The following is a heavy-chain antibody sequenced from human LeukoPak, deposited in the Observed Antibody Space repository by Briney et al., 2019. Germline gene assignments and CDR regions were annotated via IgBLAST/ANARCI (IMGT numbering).Heavy chain of an antibody. Sequence: GGSLRLSCAVSGFTFSSYAMGWVRQAPGKGLEWVSAISGSGGSTYYADSVKGRFTISRDNSKNTLYLQMNSLRAEDTAVYYCAKVRVRVFIVVVVAATFLDYWGQGTLVTVSS. D-gene: IGHD2-15*01. CDR1: GFTFSSYA. CDR2: ISGSGGST. CDR3: AKVRVRVFIVVVVAATFLDY. V-gene: IGHV3-23*01. J-gene: IGHJ4*02.